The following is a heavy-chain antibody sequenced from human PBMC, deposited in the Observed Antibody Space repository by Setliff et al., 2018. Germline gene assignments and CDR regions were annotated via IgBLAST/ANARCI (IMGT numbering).Heavy chain of an antibody. D-gene: IGHD2-15*01. J-gene: IGHJ6*02. CDR2: ISSSSSYI. CDR1: GFTFSGYY. V-gene: IGHV3-21*01. Sequence: GGSLRLSCAASGFTFSGYYMQWVRQAPGKGLEWVSSISSSSSYIYYADSVKGRFTISRDNAKNSLYLQMNSLRAEDTAVYYCARDGRVAATRGYGMDVWGQGTTVTVSS. CDR3: ARDGRVAATRGYGMDV.